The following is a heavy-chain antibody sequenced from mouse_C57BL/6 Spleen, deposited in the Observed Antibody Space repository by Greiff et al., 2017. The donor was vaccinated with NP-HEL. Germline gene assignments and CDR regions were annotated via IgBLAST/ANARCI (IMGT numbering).Heavy chain of an antibody. J-gene: IGHJ3*01. CDR3: TTYQGFAY. CDR1: GFNIKDDY. V-gene: IGHV14-4*01. CDR2: IDPENGDT. Sequence: EVKLMESGAELVRPGASVKLSCTASGFNIKDDYMHWVKQRPEQGLEWIGWIDPENGDTEYASKFQGKATITADTSSNTAYLQLSSLTSEDTAVYYCTTYQGFAYWGQGTLVTVSA.